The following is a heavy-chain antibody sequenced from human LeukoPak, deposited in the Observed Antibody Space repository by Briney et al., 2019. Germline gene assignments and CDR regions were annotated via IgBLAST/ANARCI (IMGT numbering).Heavy chain of an antibody. CDR2: ISGGGGST. J-gene: IGHJ6*02. Sequence: GGSLSLSCAASGFTFSSYAMSWVRQAPGKGLEWVSVISGGGGSTYYADSVKGRFTISRDNSKNTLYLQMSSLRAEDTAVYYCAKDLASYYYYGMDVWGQGTTVTVSS. CDR3: AKDLASYYYYGMDV. CDR1: GFTFSSYA. D-gene: IGHD3-16*01. V-gene: IGHV3-23*01.